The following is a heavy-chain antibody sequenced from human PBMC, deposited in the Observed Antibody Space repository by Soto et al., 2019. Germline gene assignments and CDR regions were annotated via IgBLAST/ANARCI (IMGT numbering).Heavy chain of an antibody. CDR2: INPSSSAT. CDR3: ARGYCSSGNCYRLYYYEMGV. CDR1: GYTITSYY. V-gene: IGHV1-46*01. J-gene: IGHJ6*02. D-gene: IGHD2-15*01. Sequence: GASVKVSCKASGYTITSYYMHWVRQAPGQGLEWMGIINPSSSATRYSQKFQGRVTMTRDVSTSTVYMEMSGLRSEDTAVYYCARGYCSSGNCYRLYYYEMGVWGRRTTVTVSS.